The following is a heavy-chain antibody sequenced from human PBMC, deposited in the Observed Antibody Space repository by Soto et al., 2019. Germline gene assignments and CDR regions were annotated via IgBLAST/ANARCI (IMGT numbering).Heavy chain of an antibody. J-gene: IGHJ4*02. CDR1: GLTFSDRY. CDR3: TTVTTVDYYFDY. D-gene: IGHD4-17*01. CDR2: IRKKTNSYTT. Sequence: EVQLVESGGGLVQPGGSLRLSCAASGLTFSDRYMDWVRQAPGKGLEWVGRIRKKTNSYTTEYAASVKGRFIISRDDSTKSLYLQMSSLKTEETAVYYCTTVTTVDYYFDYWGQGTLVTVSS. V-gene: IGHV3-72*01.